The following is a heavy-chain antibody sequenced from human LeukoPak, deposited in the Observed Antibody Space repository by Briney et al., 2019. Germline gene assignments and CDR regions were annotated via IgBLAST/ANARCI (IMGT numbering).Heavy chain of an antibody. V-gene: IGHV3-7*01. Sequence: GGSLRLSCAASGFTFSSYWMSWVRQAPGKGLEWVANIKQDGGEKYYVDSVKGRFTISRDNAKNSLYLQMNSLRAEDTAVYYCARDRSPIVVVTAMNNWGQGTLVTVSS. CDR2: IKQDGGEK. CDR1: GFTFSSYW. J-gene: IGHJ4*02. CDR3: ARDRSPIVVVTAMNN. D-gene: IGHD2-21*02.